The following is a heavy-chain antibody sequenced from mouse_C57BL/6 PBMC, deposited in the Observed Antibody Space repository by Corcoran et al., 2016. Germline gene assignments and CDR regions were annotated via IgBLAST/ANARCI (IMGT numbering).Heavy chain of an antibody. CDR1: GYTFTTYG. D-gene: IGHD2-10*01. V-gene: IGHV9-3*01. J-gene: IGHJ4*01. Sequence: QIQLVQSGPELKKPGETVKISCKASGYTFTTYGMSWVKQAPGKGLKWMGWINTYSGVPTYADDFKGRFAFSLETSASTAYLQINNLKNEDTATDFCARSYYGNYDAMDYWGQGTSVTVSS. CDR3: ARSYYGNYDAMDY. CDR2: INTYSGVP.